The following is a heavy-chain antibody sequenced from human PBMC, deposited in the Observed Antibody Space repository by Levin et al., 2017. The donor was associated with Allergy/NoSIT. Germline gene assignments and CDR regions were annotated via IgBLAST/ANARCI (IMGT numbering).Heavy chain of an antibody. CDR3: ARFFSSYHSGGYYQPNYFDY. D-gene: IGHD3-22*01. CDR1: GASTNNYF. V-gene: IGHV4-59*08. J-gene: IGHJ4*02. CDR2: ISRSGST. Sequence: GSLRLSCTVSGASTNNYFWSWIRQPPGKGLEWIGYISRSGSTRDNPSLRSRLSISVDTSKNHFSLKLNSVTAADTAVYYCARFFSSYHSGGYYQPNYFDYWGQGTLVTVSS.